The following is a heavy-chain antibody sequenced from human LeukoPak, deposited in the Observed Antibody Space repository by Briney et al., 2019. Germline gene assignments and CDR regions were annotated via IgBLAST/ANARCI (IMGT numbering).Heavy chain of an antibody. V-gene: IGHV3-30*03. CDR3: AREGFPYSSSSPSFDY. Sequence: GGSLRLSCAASGFTFSSYGMHWVRQAPGKGLEWVAVISYDGSNKYYADSVKGRFTISRDNSKNTLYLQMNSLRAEDTAVYYCAREGFPYSSSSPSFDYWGQGTLVTVSS. CDR2: ISYDGSNK. CDR1: GFTFSSYG. J-gene: IGHJ4*02. D-gene: IGHD6-6*01.